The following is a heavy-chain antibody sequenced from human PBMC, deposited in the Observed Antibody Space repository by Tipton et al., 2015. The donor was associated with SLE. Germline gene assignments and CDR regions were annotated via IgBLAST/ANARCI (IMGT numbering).Heavy chain of an antibody. D-gene: IGHD7-27*01. Sequence: SLRLSCAASGITFSSYAMSWVRQAPGKGLEWVSVIYSGGSSTYYADSVKGRFTISRDNSKNTLYLQMNSLRAEDTAVYYCANQLTGDDAFDIWGQGTMVTVSS. CDR2: IYSGGSST. V-gene: IGHV3-23*03. CDR3: ANQLTGDDAFDI. J-gene: IGHJ3*02. CDR1: GITFSSYA.